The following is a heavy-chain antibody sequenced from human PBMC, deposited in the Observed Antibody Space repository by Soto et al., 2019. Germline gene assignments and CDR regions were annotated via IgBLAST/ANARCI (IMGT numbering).Heavy chain of an antibody. Sequence: GGSLRLSCAASGFTFSSYAMSWVRQAPGKGLEWVSAISGSGGSTYYADSVKGRFTISRDNSKNTLYLQMNSLRAEDTAVYYCAKDPKVGATPPYYFDYWGQGTLVTVSS. CDR3: AKDPKVGATPPYYFDY. D-gene: IGHD1-26*01. CDR2: ISGSGGST. V-gene: IGHV3-23*01. J-gene: IGHJ4*02. CDR1: GFTFSSYA.